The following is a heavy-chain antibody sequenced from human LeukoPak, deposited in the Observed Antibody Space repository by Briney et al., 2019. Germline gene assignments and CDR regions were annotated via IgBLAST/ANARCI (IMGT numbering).Heavy chain of an antibody. J-gene: IGHJ4*02. CDR1: GGSISSYY. CDR3: ARLKYYDFWSGYSVITLFDY. CDR2: IYTSGST. D-gene: IGHD3-3*01. Sequence: SETLSLTCTVSGGSISSYYWSWIRQPPGKGLEWIGYIYTSGSTNYNPSLKSRVTISVDTSKNQFPLKLSSVTAADTAVYYCARLKYYDFWSGYSVITLFDYWGQGTLVTVSS. V-gene: IGHV4-4*09.